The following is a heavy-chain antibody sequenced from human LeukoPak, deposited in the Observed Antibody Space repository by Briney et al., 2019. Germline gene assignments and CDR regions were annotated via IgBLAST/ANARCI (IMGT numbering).Heavy chain of an antibody. CDR1: GGSISSDGFY. J-gene: IGHJ4*02. CDR3: ARGPSYCDF. V-gene: IGHV4-31*03. Sequence: SETLSLTCTVSGGSISSDGFYWSWVRQHLGKGLEWIGYISYSGSTYYNPSLKSRVSVSLDTSKSQFSLKLTSVTAADTAVYFCARGPSYCDFWGQGTLVTVSS. CDR2: ISYSGST.